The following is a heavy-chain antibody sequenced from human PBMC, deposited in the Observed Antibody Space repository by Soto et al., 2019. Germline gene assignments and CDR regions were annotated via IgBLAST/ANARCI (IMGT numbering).Heavy chain of an antibody. Sequence: GESLKITCRTSGYRFTSYWIAWVRQMPGKGLEWMGIIFPSDSDTRYSPSFQGQVTISADRSTSTVFLQWASLKASDTAVYFCARKDKSGYFNWFDPRGQGTLVPVSS. D-gene: IGHD3-22*01. J-gene: IGHJ5*02. CDR1: GYRFTSYW. CDR3: ARKDKSGYFNWFDP. V-gene: IGHV5-51*01. CDR2: IFPSDSDT.